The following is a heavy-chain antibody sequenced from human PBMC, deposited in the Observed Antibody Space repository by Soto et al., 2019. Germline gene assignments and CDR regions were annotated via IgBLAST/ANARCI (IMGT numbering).Heavy chain of an antibody. CDR3: ARGDTRLGELSHNY. J-gene: IGHJ4*02. CDR2: IYQSEYA. D-gene: IGHD3-16*02. Sequence: SETLSLTCVVSGGSVSSGGHSCSWIRQSPGKGLEWVGSIYQSEYAYYSPSLRSRVAISVDRSNNQVSLRMTSMTAADTAIYYCARGDTRLGELSHNYWGQGTLVTVSS. V-gene: IGHV4-30-2*06. CDR1: GGSVSSGGHS.